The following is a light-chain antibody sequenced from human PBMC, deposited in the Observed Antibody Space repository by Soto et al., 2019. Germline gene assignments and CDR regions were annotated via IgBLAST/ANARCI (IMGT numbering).Light chain of an antibody. Sequence: EIVLTQSPGTLSLSPGERATLSCRASQSVSSSSYLAWYQQKPGQAPRLLIYGASSRATGIPDRFSGSGSAKAFTLTISRREPDDFAVYDCRQYGSSSSYTLGRGTRLEIK. J-gene: IGKJ2*01. CDR2: GAS. CDR3: RQYGSSSSYT. CDR1: QSVSSSSY. V-gene: IGKV3-20*01.